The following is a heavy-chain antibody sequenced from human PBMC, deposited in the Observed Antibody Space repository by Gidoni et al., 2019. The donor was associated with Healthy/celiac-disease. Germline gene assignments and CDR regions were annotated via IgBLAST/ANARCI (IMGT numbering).Heavy chain of an antibody. CDR2: IYYSGST. Sequence: QLQLQESGPGLVKPSVTLSLTCTVSGGSISSSSYYWGWIRQPPGKGLEWIGSIYYSGSTYYNPSLKSRVTISVDTSKNQFSLKLSSVTAADTAVYYCARHPRAAAAFEYFDYWGQGTLVTVSS. J-gene: IGHJ4*02. CDR3: ARHPRAAAAFEYFDY. V-gene: IGHV4-39*01. CDR1: GGSISSSSYY. D-gene: IGHD6-13*01.